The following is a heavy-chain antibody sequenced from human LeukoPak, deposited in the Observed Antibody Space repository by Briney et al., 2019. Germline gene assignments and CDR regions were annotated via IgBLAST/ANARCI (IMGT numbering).Heavy chain of an antibody. CDR1: GGTFSSYA. CDR2: IIPIFGTA. V-gene: IGHV1-69*05. J-gene: IGHJ4*02. CDR3: ALSGYYDREGPFDY. D-gene: IGHD3-22*01. Sequence: ASVKVSCKASGGTFSSYAISWVPQAPGQGLEWMGGIIPIFGTANYAQKFQGRVTITTDESTSTAYMELSSLRSEDTAVYYCALSGYYDREGPFDYWGQGTLVTVSS.